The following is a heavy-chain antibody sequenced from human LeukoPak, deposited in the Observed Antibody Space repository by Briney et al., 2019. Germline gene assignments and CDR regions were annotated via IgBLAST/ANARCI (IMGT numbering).Heavy chain of an antibody. V-gene: IGHV3-21*01. CDR1: GFTFSSYT. CDR3: ARDRGAYCGGDCYLGFDY. Sequence: GSLRLSCAASGFTFSSYTMNWVRQAPGKGLEWVSSIAGSSGYISYADSVKGRFTISRDNAKKSLYLQMTSLTAEDTAVYYCARDRGAYCGGDCYLGFDYWGRGTLVTVSS. D-gene: IGHD2-21*02. J-gene: IGHJ4*01. CDR2: IAGSSGYI.